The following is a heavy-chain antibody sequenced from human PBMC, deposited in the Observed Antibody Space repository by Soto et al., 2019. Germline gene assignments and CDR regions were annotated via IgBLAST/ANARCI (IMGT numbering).Heavy chain of an antibody. V-gene: IGHV4-34*01. Sequence: PSETLSLTCAVYGGSFSGYYWSWMRQPPGKGLEWIGEINHSGSTNYNPSLKSRVTISVDTSKNQFSLKLSSVTAADTAVYYCARIRATYYYYYGMDVWGQGTTVTVSS. J-gene: IGHJ6*02. D-gene: IGHD1-26*01. CDR2: INHSGST. CDR1: GGSFSGYY. CDR3: ARIRATYYYYYGMDV.